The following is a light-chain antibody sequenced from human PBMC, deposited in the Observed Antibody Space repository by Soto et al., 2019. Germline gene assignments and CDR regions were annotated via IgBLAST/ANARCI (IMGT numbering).Light chain of an antibody. CDR3: QQYNNWPPLT. J-gene: IGKJ4*01. CDR2: GAS. CDR1: QSVSSN. Sequence: EIVMTQSPATLSVSPGERATLSCRASQSVSSNLAWYQQKPGQAPRLLIYGASTRATGIPAMFSGSGSGTEFTLTIRSLQSEDFAVYYCQQYNNWPPLTFGGGTKVEIK. V-gene: IGKV3-15*01.